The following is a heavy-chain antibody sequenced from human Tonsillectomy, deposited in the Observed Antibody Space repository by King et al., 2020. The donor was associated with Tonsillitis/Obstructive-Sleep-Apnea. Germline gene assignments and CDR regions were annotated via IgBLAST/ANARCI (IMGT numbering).Heavy chain of an antibody. CDR2: INTNTGNP. Sequence: QLVQSGSELKKPGASVKVSCKAYGYTFPTYAINWVRQAPGQGLEWMGWINTNTGNPTYAQAFTGRFVFSLDTSVSTAYLQISSLKAEDSAVYYCARDSSSGLGIENYWGQGTLVTVSS. V-gene: IGHV7-4-1*02. J-gene: IGHJ4*02. D-gene: IGHD3-22*01. CDR1: GYTFPTYA. CDR3: ARDSSSGLGIENY.